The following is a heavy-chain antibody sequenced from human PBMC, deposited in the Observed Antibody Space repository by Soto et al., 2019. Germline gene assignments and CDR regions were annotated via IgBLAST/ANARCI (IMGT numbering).Heavy chain of an antibody. CDR3: AKDRDTMIVSGGAFDI. CDR1: GFTFSSYA. CDR2: ISGSGGST. J-gene: IGHJ3*02. V-gene: IGHV3-23*01. Sequence: EVQLLESGGGLVQPGGSLRLSCAASGFTFSSYAMSWVRQAPGKGLEWVSAISGSGGSTYYADSVKGRFTISRDNSKNTLYLQMNSLRAEDTAVYYCAKDRDTMIVSGGAFDIWGQGTMVTVSS. D-gene: IGHD3-22*01.